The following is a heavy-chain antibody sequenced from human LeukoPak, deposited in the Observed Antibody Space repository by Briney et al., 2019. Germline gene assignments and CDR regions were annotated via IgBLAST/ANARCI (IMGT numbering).Heavy chain of an antibody. CDR1: GGSISSYY. D-gene: IGHD3-10*01. J-gene: IGHJ4*02. CDR3: ASSGGVRGVYYFDY. Sequence: SETLSLTCTVSGGSISSYYWSWIRQPPGKGLEWIGYIYYSGSTNYNPSLKSRVTISVDTSKNQFSLKLSSVTAADTAVYYCASSGGVRGVYYFDYWGQGTLVTVSS. CDR2: IYYSGST. V-gene: IGHV4-59*12.